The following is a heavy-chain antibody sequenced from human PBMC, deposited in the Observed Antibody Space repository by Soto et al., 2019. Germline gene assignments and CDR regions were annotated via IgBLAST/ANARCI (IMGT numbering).Heavy chain of an antibody. CDR2: ISGTAGNT. J-gene: IGHJ4*02. CDR1: GFTFTSRA. Sequence: GGSLRLPCAASGFTFTSRAMRWGRQAPRKGLEWVSAISGTAGNTYHADSVKGRFTISRDISKNTLYLQMNSLRAEDTAVYYCAKGDWDYIAGHFDYWGQGTLVTVSS. D-gene: IGHD1-7*01. V-gene: IGHV3-23*01. CDR3: AKGDWDYIAGHFDY.